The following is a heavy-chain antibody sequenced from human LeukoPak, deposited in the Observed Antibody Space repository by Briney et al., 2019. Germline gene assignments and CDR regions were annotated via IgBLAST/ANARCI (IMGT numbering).Heavy chain of an antibody. D-gene: IGHD5-12*01. V-gene: IGHV3-48*04. CDR3: ARAQNSGYAWAAFDI. Sequence: PGGSLRLSCAASGFTFSSYSMNWVRQAPGKGLEWVSYITSSSGTIYYADSVKGRFTISRDNAENSLYLQMNSLRAEDTAVYYCARAQNSGYAWAAFDIWGQGTMVTVSS. CDR2: ITSSSGTI. CDR1: GFTFSSYS. J-gene: IGHJ3*02.